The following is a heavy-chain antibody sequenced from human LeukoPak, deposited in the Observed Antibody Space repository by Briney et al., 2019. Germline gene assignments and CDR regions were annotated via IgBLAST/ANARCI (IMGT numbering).Heavy chain of an antibody. V-gene: IGHV3-21*01. D-gene: IGHD6-13*01. Sequence: GGSLRLSCAASDFSFITYAMSWVRQAPGKGLEWVSSISSGTSYIYYADSVKGRFTISRDNAKNSLYLQMNSLRAEDTAVYYCARAANIAELDYWGQGTLVTVSS. CDR2: ISSGTSYI. J-gene: IGHJ4*02. CDR3: ARAANIAELDY. CDR1: DFSFITYA.